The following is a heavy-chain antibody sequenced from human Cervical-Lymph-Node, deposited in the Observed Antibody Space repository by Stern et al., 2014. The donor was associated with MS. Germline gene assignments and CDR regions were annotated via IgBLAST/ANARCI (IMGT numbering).Heavy chain of an antibody. CDR1: GGTFSSYG. Sequence: VQLVESEAELKKPGSSVKVSCKASGGTFSSYGISWVRQAPGQGLEWMGGIIPLFGTANYARRFQGRVTITADISTSTAYMELSSLRSEDTAVYYCARDGDFGSNYGMDVWGQGTTVTVSS. D-gene: IGHD2-21*02. CDR3: ARDGDFGSNYGMDV. J-gene: IGHJ6*02. CDR2: IIPLFGTA. V-gene: IGHV1-69*06.